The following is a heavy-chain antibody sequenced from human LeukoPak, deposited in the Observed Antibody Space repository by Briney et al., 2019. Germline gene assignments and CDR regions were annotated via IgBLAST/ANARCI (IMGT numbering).Heavy chain of an antibody. Sequence: SGTLSLTCAVSGGSISSNYWWSWVRQPPGKGLEWIGEIYRSGSTNYNPSLKSRVTISLDKSKNQFSLKLSSVTAADTAVYYCARDLYSSSWYGRGGYFDPWGQGTLVTVSS. CDR3: ARDLYSSSWYGRGGYFDP. J-gene: IGHJ5*02. CDR1: GGSISSNYW. D-gene: IGHD6-13*01. CDR2: IYRSGST. V-gene: IGHV4-4*02.